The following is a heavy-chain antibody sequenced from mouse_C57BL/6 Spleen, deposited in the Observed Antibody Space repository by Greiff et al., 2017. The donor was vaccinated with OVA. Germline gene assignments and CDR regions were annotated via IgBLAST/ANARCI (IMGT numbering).Heavy chain of an antibody. V-gene: IGHV5-9*01. D-gene: IGHD4-1*01. Sequence: EVQLMESGGGLVKPGGSLKLSCAASGFTFSSYTMSWVRQTPEKRLEWVATISGGGGNTYYPDSVKGRFTISRDNAKNTLYLQMSSLRSEDTALYYCARTNWCDYWGQGTTLTVSS. CDR3: ARTNWCDY. CDR2: ISGGGGNT. CDR1: GFTFSSYT. J-gene: IGHJ2*01.